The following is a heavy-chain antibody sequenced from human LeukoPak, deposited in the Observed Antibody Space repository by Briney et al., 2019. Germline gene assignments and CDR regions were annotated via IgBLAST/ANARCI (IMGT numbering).Heavy chain of an antibody. CDR2: INWNGGST. V-gene: IGHV3-20*04. D-gene: IGHD3-22*01. J-gene: IGHJ4*02. Sequence: PGGSLRLSCAASGFTVSSNYMSWVRQAPGKGLEWVSGINWNGGSTGYADSVKGRFTISRDNAKNSLYLQMNSLRAEDTALYYCARDRYYDSTTSPFDWGQGTLVTVSS. CDR3: ARDRYYDSTTSPFD. CDR1: GFTVSSNY.